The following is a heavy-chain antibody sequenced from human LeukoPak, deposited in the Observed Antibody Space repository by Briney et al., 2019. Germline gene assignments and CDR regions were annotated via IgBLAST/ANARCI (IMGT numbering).Heavy chain of an antibody. CDR1: GFTFSSYG. J-gene: IGHJ4*02. V-gene: IGHV3-64*01. D-gene: IGHD2-15*01. CDR3: ARESPGYCSGGSCYSSRWFDY. Sequence: GRSLRLSCAASGFTFSSYGMHWVRQAPGKGLEYVSAISSNGGSTYYANSVKGRFTISRDNSKNTLYLQMGSLRAEDMAVYYCARESPGYCSGGSCYSSRWFDYWGQGTLVTVSS. CDR2: ISSNGGST.